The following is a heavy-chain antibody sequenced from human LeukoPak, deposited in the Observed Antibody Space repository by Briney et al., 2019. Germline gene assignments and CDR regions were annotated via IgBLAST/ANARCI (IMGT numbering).Heavy chain of an antibody. V-gene: IGHV3-7*01. J-gene: IGHJ5*02. CDR3: ARANPPAIAS. D-gene: IGHD1-14*01. CDR1: RFTFSNYA. Sequence: PGGSLRLSCAASRFTFSNYAMNWVRQAPGKGPEWVANIKQDGSEKYYVDSVKGRFTISRDNAKNSLYLQMNSLRAEDTAVYYCARANPPAIASWGQGTLVTVSS. CDR2: IKQDGSEK.